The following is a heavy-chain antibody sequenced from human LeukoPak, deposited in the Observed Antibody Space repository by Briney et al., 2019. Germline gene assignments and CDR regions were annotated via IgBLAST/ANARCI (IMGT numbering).Heavy chain of an antibody. CDR1: GGSFSGYY. CDR2: INHSGST. J-gene: IGHJ6*03. V-gene: IGHV4-34*01. D-gene: IGHD3-3*01. CDR3: ARGYTIFGVVIRYYYYMDV. Sequence: SETLSLTCAVYGGSFSGYYWSWIRQPPGKELEWIGEINHSGSTNYNPSLKSRVTISVDTSKNQFSLKLSSVTAADTAVYYCARGYTIFGVVIRYYYYMDVWGKGTTVTVSS.